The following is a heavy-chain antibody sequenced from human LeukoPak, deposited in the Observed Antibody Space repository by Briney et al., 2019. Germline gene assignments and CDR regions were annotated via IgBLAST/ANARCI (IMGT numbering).Heavy chain of an antibody. V-gene: IGHV1-3*01. CDR2: INAGNGNT. CDR3: ARVLWFGEPSEAFDI. Sequence: GASVKVSCKASGYTFTSYAMHWVRQAPGQRLEWMGWINAGNGNTKYSQKFQGRVTITRDTSASTAYMELSSLRSEDTAVYYCARVLWFGEPSEAFDIWGQGTMVTVSS. D-gene: IGHD3-10*01. CDR1: GYTFTSYA. J-gene: IGHJ3*02.